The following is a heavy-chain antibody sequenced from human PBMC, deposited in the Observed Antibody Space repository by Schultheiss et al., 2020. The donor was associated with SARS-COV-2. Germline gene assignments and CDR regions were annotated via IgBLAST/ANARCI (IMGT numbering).Heavy chain of an antibody. CDR3: ARKTDYGGWFDP. D-gene: IGHD4-23*01. CDR2: IYTSGST. V-gene: IGHV4-4*07. Sequence: SQTLSLTCTVSGGSISSYYWSWIRQPAGKGLEWIGRIYTSGSTYYNPSLKSRVTISVDTSKNQFSLKLSSVTAADTAVYYCARKTDYGGWFDPWGQGTLVTVSS. J-gene: IGHJ5*02. CDR1: GGSISSYY.